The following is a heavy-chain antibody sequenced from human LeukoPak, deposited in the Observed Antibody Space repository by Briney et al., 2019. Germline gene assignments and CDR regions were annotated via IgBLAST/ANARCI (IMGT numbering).Heavy chain of an antibody. CDR3: ARDSLLPSAMGYYYMDV. CDR1: GGSISSGSYY. CDR2: IYTSGST. D-gene: IGHD2-2*01. J-gene: IGHJ6*03. V-gene: IGHV4-61*02. Sequence: SETLSLTCTVSGGSISSGSYYWSWIRQPAGKGLEWIGRIYTSGSTNHNPSLKSRVTISVDMSKNQFSLKLSSVTAADTALYYYARDSLLPSAMGYYYMDVWGKGTTVTVSS.